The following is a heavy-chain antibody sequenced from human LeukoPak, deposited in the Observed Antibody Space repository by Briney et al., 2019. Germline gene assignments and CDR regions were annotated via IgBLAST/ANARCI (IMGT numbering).Heavy chain of an antibody. CDR1: VGTFLSYA. V-gene: IGHV1-69*06. D-gene: IGHD5-12*01. CDR2: IIPIFGTA. CDR3: ARDARRGYSGYDLDY. J-gene: IGHJ4*02. Sequence: SVKVSCKASVGTFLSYAISWVRQAPGQGLEWMGGIIPIFGTANYAQKFQGRVTITADKSTSTAYMELSSLRSEDTAVYYCARDARRGYSGYDLDYWGQGTLVTVSS.